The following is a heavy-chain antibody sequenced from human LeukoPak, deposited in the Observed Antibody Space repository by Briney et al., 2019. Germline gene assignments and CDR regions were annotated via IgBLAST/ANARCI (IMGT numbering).Heavy chain of an antibody. J-gene: IGHJ6*03. CDR2: IRYDGSNK. V-gene: IGHV3-30*02. D-gene: IGHD3-10*01. CDR3: AKRVGVYGSGRRTTTTTTWTSGFRDYYYYMDV. CDR1: GFTFSRDW. Sequence: GGSLRLSCAASGFTFSRDWMHWVRQAPGKGLEWVAFIRYDGSNKYYADSVKGRFTISRDNSKNTLYLQMNSLRAEDTAVYYCAKRVGVYGSGRRTTTTTTWTSGFRDYYYYMDVWGKGTTVTVSS.